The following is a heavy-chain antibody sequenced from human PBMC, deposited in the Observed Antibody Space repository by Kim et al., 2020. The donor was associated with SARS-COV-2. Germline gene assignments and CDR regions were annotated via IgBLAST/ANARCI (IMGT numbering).Heavy chain of an antibody. CDR1: GFTFSGSW. J-gene: IGHJ4*02. Sequence: GGSLRLSCAASGFTFSGSWMSWVRQAPGKGLEWVANIKEDGSEKYYVDSMGGRFTISRDNAKNSLFLQMNSLRVEDTAIYYCARDPSHGALDYWGQGILVTVSS. CDR3: ARDPSHGALDY. D-gene: IGHD3-10*01. V-gene: IGHV3-7*01. CDR2: IKEDGSEK.